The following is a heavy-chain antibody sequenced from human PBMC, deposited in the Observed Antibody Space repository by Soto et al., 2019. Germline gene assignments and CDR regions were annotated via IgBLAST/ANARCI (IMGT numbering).Heavy chain of an antibody. V-gene: IGHV3-11*01. CDR3: ATVRNYRVDY. CDR1: GFTFSDYY. D-gene: IGHD3-16*02. Sequence: GGSLRLSCAASGFTFSDYYMTWIRQAPGKGLEWVSYISSSGVTIYYADSVKGRFTISRDNPKNSLYLQMNSLRAEDTAVYYCATVRNYRVDYWGQGTLVTVSS. J-gene: IGHJ4*02. CDR2: ISSSGVTI.